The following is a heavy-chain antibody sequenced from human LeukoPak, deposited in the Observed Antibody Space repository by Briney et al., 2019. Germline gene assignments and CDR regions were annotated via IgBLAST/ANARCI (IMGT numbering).Heavy chain of an antibody. V-gene: IGHV3-23*01. CDR3: ARGHIAVAAHDDAFDI. Sequence: PGGSLRLSCAASGFTFSSCAMSWVRQAPGKGLEWVSAISTSGGRTFYADSVKGRFTIPRDNAKKSLYLQMNSLRAEDTAVYYCARGHIAVAAHDDAFDIWGQGTMVTVSS. D-gene: IGHD6-19*01. CDR1: GFTFSSCA. CDR2: ISTSGGRT. J-gene: IGHJ3*02.